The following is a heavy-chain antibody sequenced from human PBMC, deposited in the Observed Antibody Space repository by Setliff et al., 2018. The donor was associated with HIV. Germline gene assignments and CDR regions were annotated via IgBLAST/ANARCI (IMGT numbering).Heavy chain of an antibody. V-gene: IGHV3-43*01. CDR2: ISWDGDTT. CDR3: AKDAGGWSHWYFDL. CDR1: GFTFDDYS. Sequence: GSLRLSCAASGFTFDDYSIHWIRQVPGKGLEWLSLISWDGDTTYYADSVRGRFTISRDNSKNSLYLQMNSLRPEDTAFYYCAKDAGGWSHWYFDLWGRGTLVTVSS. D-gene: IGHD6-19*01. J-gene: IGHJ2*01.